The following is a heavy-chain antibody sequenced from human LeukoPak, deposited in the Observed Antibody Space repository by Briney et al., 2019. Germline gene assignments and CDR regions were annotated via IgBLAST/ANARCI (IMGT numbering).Heavy chain of an antibody. CDR2: IYPSGNT. CDR1: GGSIISSSYY. CDR3: AREGYCSGGSCYSGPRFDP. J-gene: IGHJ5*02. D-gene: IGHD2-15*01. V-gene: IGHV4-61*09. Sequence: SQTLSLTCTVSGGSIISSSYYWSWIRQPAGKGLEWIGHIYPSGNTNYNPSLKSRVTISVDTSKNQFSLKLSSVTAADTAVYYCAREGYCSGGSCYSGPRFDPWGQGTLVTVSS.